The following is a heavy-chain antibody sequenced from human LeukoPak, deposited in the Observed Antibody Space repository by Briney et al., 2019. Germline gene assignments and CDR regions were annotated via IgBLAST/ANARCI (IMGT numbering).Heavy chain of an antibody. Sequence: GGSLRLSCAASGFNFKSAWMNWVRQVPGKGLEWIGRIRSTTDGRTTDYAEPVKGRFAISRDDSTNTLFLQMNSLKTDDTALYYCAALYSDRLRFDIWGQGTHVTVSS. V-gene: IGHV3-15*01. CDR3: AALYSDRLRFDI. J-gene: IGHJ4*02. CDR2: IRSTTDGRTT. D-gene: IGHD6-13*01. CDR1: GFNFKSAW.